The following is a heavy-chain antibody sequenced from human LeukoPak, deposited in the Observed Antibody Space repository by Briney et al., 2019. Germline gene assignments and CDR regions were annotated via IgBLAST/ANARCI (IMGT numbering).Heavy chain of an antibody. Sequence: PGGSLRLSCAASGFTFSRYGMHWVRQAPGKGLEWVAVISYDGSYKYYADSVKGRFTVSRDNSKNTLYLQMNSLRAGDTAVYYCAKKYSRGFDYWGQGTLVTVSS. CDR3: AKKYSRGFDY. CDR1: GFTFSRYG. CDR2: ISYDGSYK. J-gene: IGHJ4*02. V-gene: IGHV3-30*18. D-gene: IGHD6-6*01.